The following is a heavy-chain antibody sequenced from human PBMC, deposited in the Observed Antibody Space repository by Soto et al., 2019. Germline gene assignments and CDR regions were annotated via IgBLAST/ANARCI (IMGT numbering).Heavy chain of an antibody. J-gene: IGHJ4*02. D-gene: IGHD2-2*01. CDR1: GYTFTNYD. V-gene: IGHV1-8*01. CDR3: ARFVPHQLPTIDF. CDR2: MNPESGNI. Sequence: QVQLVQSGAEVKKPGASVRVSCKASGYTFTNYDINWVRQATGQGLEWMGWMNPESGNIGYAQKFQGRVTMTRNTSISTAYMDLIGLRSDDTAVYYCARFVPHQLPTIDFWGQGTMVTVSS.